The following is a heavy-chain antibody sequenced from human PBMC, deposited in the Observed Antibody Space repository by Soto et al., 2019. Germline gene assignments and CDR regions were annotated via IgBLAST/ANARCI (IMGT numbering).Heavy chain of an antibody. D-gene: IGHD3-9*01. CDR1: GGSFSGYY. Sequence: ASETLSLTCAVYGGSFSGYYWSWIRQPPGKGLEWIGEINHSGSTNYNPSLKSRVTISVDTSKNQFSLKLSSVTAADTAVYYCALRYFDWLLPPNYFDYWGQGTLVTVSS. CDR2: INHSGST. CDR3: ALRYFDWLLPPNYFDY. J-gene: IGHJ4*02. V-gene: IGHV4-34*01.